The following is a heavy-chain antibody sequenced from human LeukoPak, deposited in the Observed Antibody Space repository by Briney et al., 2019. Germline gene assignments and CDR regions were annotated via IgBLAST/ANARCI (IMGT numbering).Heavy chain of an antibody. D-gene: IGHD6-13*01. J-gene: IGHJ4*02. CDR2: ISSSGNT. Sequence: GGSLRLSCAASGFTFSSYDMNWVRQAPGRGLDWVSSISSSGNTYYADSVKGRFTISRDNSKNMLYLQMNSLRAEDTAVYYCVKGRISEDGLDFWGQGTLVTVSS. CDR1: GFTFSSYD. CDR3: VKGRISEDGLDF. V-gene: IGHV3-23*01.